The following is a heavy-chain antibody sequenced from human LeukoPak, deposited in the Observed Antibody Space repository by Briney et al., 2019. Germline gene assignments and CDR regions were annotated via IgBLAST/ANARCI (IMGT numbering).Heavy chain of an antibody. CDR1: GFTFDDYA. V-gene: IGHV3-9*01. Sequence: LRLSCAASGFTFDDYAMHWVRQAPGKGLEWVSGISWNSGNIGYADSVKGRFTISRDNSKNSLYLQMNSLRAEDTAVYYCARDGELRGGSSYYYYYYMDVWGKGTTVTISS. D-gene: IGHD1-26*01. J-gene: IGHJ6*03. CDR2: ISWNSGNI. CDR3: ARDGELRGGSSYYYYYYMDV.